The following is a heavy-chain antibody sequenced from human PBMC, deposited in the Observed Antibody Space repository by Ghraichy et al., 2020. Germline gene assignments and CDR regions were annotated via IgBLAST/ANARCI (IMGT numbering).Heavy chain of an antibody. J-gene: IGHJ6*02. V-gene: IGHV3-7*01. CDR2: IKEDGRDE. CDR1: GFAFSTYW. Sequence: GGSLRLSCAASGFAFSTYWMTWVRQAPGQGPEWVANIKEDGRDEYYVDSVKGRFTISRDNAKNSLYLQMNSLRAEDTAVYYCARNYYYAMDVWGQGTTVTVS. CDR3: ARNYYYAMDV.